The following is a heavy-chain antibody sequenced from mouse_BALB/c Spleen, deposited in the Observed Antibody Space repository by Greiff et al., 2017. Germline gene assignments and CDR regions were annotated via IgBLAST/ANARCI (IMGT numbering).Heavy chain of an antibody. D-gene: IGHD1-2*01. CDR3: TRSYYGFAY. J-gene: IGHJ3*01. CDR2: IRLKSNNYAT. V-gene: IGHV6-6*02. Sequence: EVMLVESGGGLVQPGGSMKLSCVASGFTFSNYWMNWVRQSPEKGLEWVAEIRLKSNNYATHYAESVKGRFTISRDDSKSSVYLQMNNLRAEDTGIYYCTRSYYGFAYWGQGTLVTVSA. CDR1: GFTFSNYW.